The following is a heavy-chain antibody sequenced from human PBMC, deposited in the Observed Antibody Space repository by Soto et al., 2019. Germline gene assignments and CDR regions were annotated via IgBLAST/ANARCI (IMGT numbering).Heavy chain of an antibody. CDR3: ARELYSCGAECPYYMDY. J-gene: IGHJ4*02. CDR1: GYTFTSYG. D-gene: IGHD2-21*01. V-gene: IGHV1-3*01. CDR2: INPGNGNT. Sequence: GASVKVSCKASGYTFTSYGMNWVRQAPGRGLEWMGWINPGNGNTKYSQKFQGRVIIERDTSASTAYMELSSLRSEDTAVYYCARELYSCGAECPYYMDYWGQGTPVTVSS.